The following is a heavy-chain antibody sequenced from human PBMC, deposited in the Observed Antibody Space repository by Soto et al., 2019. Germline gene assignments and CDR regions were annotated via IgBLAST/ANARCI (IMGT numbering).Heavy chain of an antibody. CDR3: VREHRDYYYYGMDV. CDR2: IYTSGST. CDR1: GGSISSYY. Sequence: SETLSLTCTVSGGSISSYYWSWIRQPAGKGLEWIGRIYTSGSTNYNPSLKSRVTMSVDTSKNQFSLKLSSVTAADTAVYYCVREHRDYYYYGMDVWGQGTTVTVSS. J-gene: IGHJ6*02. V-gene: IGHV4-4*07.